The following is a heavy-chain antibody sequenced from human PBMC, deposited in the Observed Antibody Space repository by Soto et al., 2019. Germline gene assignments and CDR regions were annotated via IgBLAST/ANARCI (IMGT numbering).Heavy chain of an antibody. V-gene: IGHV3-30*18. CDR1: GFTFSSYS. CDR2: ISYDGSNK. CDR3: AKIGGSSSEYYYYGMDV. Sequence: QVQLVESGGGVVQPGRSLRLSCAASGFTFSSYSMHWVRQAPGKGLEWVVVISYDGSNKYYADSVKGRFTISRDNSKNTLYLQMNSRRAEDTAVYYCAKIGGSSSEYYYYGMDVWGQGTTVTVSS. J-gene: IGHJ6*02. D-gene: IGHD6-6*01.